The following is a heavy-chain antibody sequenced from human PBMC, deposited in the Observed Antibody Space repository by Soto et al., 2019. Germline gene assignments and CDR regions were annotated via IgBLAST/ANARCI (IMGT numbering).Heavy chain of an antibody. CDR1: GFTFSSYG. Sequence: QVQLVESGGGVVQPGRSLRLSCAASGFTFSSYGMHWVRQAPGKGLEWVAVISYDGSNKYYADSVKGRFTISRDNSKXPXXXXXXXXXXXXXXXXXXXXXXXXXXXXXXGAFDIWGQGTMVTVSS. CDR2: ISYDGSNK. V-gene: IGHV3-30*03. CDR3: XXXXXXXXXXXXGAFDI. J-gene: IGHJ3*02.